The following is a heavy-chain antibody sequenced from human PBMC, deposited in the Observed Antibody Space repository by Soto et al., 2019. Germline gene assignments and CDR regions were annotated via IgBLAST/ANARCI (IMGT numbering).Heavy chain of an antibody. J-gene: IGHJ4*02. CDR2: IIPIFGTA. D-gene: IGHD2-15*01. Sequence: GASVKVSCKASGGTFSSYAISWVLQAPGQGLDWMGLIIPIFGTANYAQKFQGRVTIPADESTSTAYMELSSLRSEDTAVYYCARVGGGGSCPLLCYWGQETLVTVS. V-gene: IGHV1-69*13. CDR3: ARVGGGGSCPLLCY. CDR1: GGTFSSYA.